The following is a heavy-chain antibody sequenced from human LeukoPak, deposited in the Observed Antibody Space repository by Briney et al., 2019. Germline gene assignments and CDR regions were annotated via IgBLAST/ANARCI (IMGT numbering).Heavy chain of an antibody. J-gene: IGHJ6*03. V-gene: IGHV3-23*01. CDR1: GFTFSSYA. Sequence: PGGSLRLSCXAPGFTFSSYAMSWVRQAAGKGLEWVPAISGSGGSTYYADSVKGRFTISRDNSKNTLYLQMNSLRAEDTAVYYCARRITVTTRNYYMDVWGKGTTVTVSS. D-gene: IGHD4-17*01. CDR3: ARRITVTTRNYYMDV. CDR2: ISGSGGST.